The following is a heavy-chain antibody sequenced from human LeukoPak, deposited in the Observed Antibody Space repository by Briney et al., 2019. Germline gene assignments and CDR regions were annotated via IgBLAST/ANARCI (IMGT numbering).Heavy chain of an antibody. D-gene: IGHD1-14*01. Sequence: GGSLRLSCAASGFTFSSYAMNWVRQAPGKGLEWVSAISGSGGGTYYAGSVKGRFTISRDNSKNTLYLQINSLRAEDTAVYYCAKDPEGWFDPWGQGTLVTVSS. CDR3: AKDPEGWFDP. V-gene: IGHV3-23*01. CDR1: GFTFSSYA. CDR2: ISGSGGGT. J-gene: IGHJ5*02.